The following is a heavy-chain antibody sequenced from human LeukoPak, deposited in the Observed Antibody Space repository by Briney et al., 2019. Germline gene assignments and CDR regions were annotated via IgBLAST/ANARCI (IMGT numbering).Heavy chain of an antibody. D-gene: IGHD2-2*02. CDR3: ARGGRYCSSTSCYKQYYYDSSGYYFDY. CDR2: INHSGST. Sequence: PETLSLTCAVYGGSFSGYYWSWIRQPPGNGLEWIGEINHSGSTNYSPSLKSRVTISVDTSKNQFSLKLGSVTAADTAVYYCARGGRYCSSTSCYKQYYYDSSGYYFDYWGQGTLVTVSS. J-gene: IGHJ4*02. V-gene: IGHV4-34*01. CDR1: GGSFSGYY.